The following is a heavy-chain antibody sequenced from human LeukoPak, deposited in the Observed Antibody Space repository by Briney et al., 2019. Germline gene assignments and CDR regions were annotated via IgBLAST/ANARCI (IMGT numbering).Heavy chain of an antibody. CDR2: ISAYNGNT. CDR3: ARDYYGSGITNFYYYYYMDV. CDR1: GYTFTSYG. V-gene: IGHV1-18*01. J-gene: IGHJ6*03. Sequence: GASVKVSCKASGYTFTSYGISWVRQAPGQGREWMGWISAYNGNTSYAQKFQGRVSMTRDTSTSTVYMELSSLRSEDTAVYYCARDYYGSGITNFYYYYYMDVWGKGTTVSISS. D-gene: IGHD3-10*01.